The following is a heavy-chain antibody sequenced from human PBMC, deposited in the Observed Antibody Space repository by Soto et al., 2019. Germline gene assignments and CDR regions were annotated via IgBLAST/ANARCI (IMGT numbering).Heavy chain of an antibody. CDR1: GGSISGSY. Sequence: SETLSLTCSVSGGSISGSYWSWIRQSPGKGLEWLGYVYYTGSTNYSPSLRSRVSISVDTSKNEFSLRLSSVTAADTAVYFCARTVAVPGAHIDYWGQGTQVTVSS. J-gene: IGHJ4*02. V-gene: IGHV4-59*01. D-gene: IGHD6-13*01. CDR3: ARTVAVPGAHIDY. CDR2: VYYTGST.